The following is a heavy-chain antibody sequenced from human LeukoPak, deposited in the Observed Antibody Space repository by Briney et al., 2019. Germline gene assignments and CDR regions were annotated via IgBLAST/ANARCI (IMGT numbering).Heavy chain of an antibody. CDR3: ARESVVRGVINGMDV. CDR1: GFTVSTNY. J-gene: IGHJ6*02. Sequence: PGGSLRLSCAASGFTVSTNYLSWVRQAPGKGLEWVSVVYSGGTTYHADSVKGRFTISRDNSKNTMYLQMNSLRADDTAVYNCARESVVRGVINGMDVWGQGTTVTVSS. V-gene: IGHV3-66*01. D-gene: IGHD3-10*01. CDR2: VYSGGTT.